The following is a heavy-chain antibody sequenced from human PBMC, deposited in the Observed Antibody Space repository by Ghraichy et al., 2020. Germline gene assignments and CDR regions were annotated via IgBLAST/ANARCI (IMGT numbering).Heavy chain of an antibody. D-gene: IGHD2-2*01. CDR2: ISGSGGST. V-gene: IGHV3-23*01. CDR1: GFTFSSYA. J-gene: IGHJ4*02. CDR3: AKVVQDIVVVPAAPDY. Sequence: LSLTCAASGFTFSSYAMSWVRQAPGKGLEWVSAISGSGGSTYYADSVKGRFTISRDNSKNTLYLQMNSLRAEDTAVYYCAKVVQDIVVVPAAPDYWGQGTLVTVSS.